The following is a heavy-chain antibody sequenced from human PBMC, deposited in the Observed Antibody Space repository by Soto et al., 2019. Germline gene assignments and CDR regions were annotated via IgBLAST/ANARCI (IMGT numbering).Heavy chain of an antibody. CDR1: GFTVSTNY. CDR2: LYSGGST. D-gene: IGHD3-3*02. CDR3: ARHRDAFSSTFDY. J-gene: IGHJ4*02. V-gene: IGHV3-53*02. Sequence: EVQLVETGGGLIQPGGSLRLSCAVSGFTVSTNYMSWVRQAPGKGLEWVSALYSGGSTYYADSVKGRFTISRDNSKNTLHLQMNSLRAEDTALYYCARHRDAFSSTFDYWGLGTLVTVSS.